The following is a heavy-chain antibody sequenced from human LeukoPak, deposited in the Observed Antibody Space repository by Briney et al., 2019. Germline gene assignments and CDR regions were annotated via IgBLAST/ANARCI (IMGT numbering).Heavy chain of an antibody. J-gene: IGHJ4*02. V-gene: IGHV1-69*13. CDR2: IIPIFGTA. Sequence: ASVTVSCTASGYTFTSYAMNWVRQAPGQGLEWMGGIIPIFGTANYAQKFQGRVTITADESTSTAYMELSSLRSGDTAVYYCARDEVGRHYWGQGTLVTVSS. CDR3: ARDEVGRHY. CDR1: GYTFTSYA.